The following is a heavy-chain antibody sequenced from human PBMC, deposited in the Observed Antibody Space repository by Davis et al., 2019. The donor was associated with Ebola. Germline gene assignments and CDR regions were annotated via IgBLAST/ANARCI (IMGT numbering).Heavy chain of an antibody. D-gene: IGHD3-3*01. CDR2: IYHSGST. CDR1: GGSFSDYY. J-gene: IGHJ6*02. CDR3: ARAPSVLRFLEWSMDV. Sequence: SETLSLTCAVYGGSFSDYYWSWIRQPPGKGLEWIGEIYHSGSTNYNPSLKSRVTISVDTSKNQFSLKLSSVTAADTAVYYCARAPSVLRFLEWSMDVWGQGTTVTVSS. V-gene: IGHV4-34*09.